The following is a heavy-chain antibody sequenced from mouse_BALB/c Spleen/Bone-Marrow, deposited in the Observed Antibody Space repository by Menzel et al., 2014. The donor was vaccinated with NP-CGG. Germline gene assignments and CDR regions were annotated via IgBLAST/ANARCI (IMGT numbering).Heavy chain of an antibody. CDR2: IDPANGNT. D-gene: IGHD1-1*01. CDR1: GFNIKDTY. J-gene: IGHJ3*01. CDR3: ARYNYGSSQFAY. Sequence: VQLQQPGAELVKPGASVKLSCTASGFNIKDTYMHWVKQRPEQGLEWIGRIDPANGNTKYDPKFQGKATITADTSSNTAYLQRSSLTSEDTAVYYCARYNYGSSQFAYWGQGTLVTVSA. V-gene: IGHV14-3*02.